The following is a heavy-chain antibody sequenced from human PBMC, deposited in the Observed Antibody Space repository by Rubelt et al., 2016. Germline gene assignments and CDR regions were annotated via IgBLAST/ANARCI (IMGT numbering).Heavy chain of an antibody. V-gene: IGHV3-66*01. J-gene: IGHJ3*02. D-gene: IGHD5-24*01. CDR3: AREGDGYNWGDAFDI. CDR1: GFTVSSNY. Sequence: GGSLRLSCAASGFTVSSNYMSWVRQAPGKGLEWVSVIYSGGSTYYADSVKGRFTISRDNSKNTLYLQMNSLRAEDTAVYYCAREGDGYNWGDAFDIWGQGTMVTVSS. CDR2: IYSGGST.